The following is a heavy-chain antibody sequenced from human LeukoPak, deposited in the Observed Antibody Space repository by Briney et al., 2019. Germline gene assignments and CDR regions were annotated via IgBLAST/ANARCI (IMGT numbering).Heavy chain of an antibody. V-gene: IGHV3-30*02. CDR3: AKDVSTNCVGDCPPDY. Sequence: GGSLRLSCAASGFTFNRRGMHWVRQAPGKGLEWVTFIRSDGSIKYYADSVKGRFTISRDNSKKTLYLQMNSLRAEDTAVYYCAKDVSTNCVGDCPPDYWGQGTLVTVSS. CDR2: IRSDGSIK. CDR1: GFTFNRRG. D-gene: IGHD2-21*02. J-gene: IGHJ4*02.